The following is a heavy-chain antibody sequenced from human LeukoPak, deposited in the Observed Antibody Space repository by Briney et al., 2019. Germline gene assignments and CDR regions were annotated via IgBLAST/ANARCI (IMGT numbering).Heavy chain of an antibody. J-gene: IGHJ4*02. CDR1: GYTFSDYF. Sequence: GASVKVSCKASGYTFSDYFIHWVRQAPGQGLEWMGRINPNSGATIYAQKFQGRVTVTRDTSINTAYMELSRLTSDDTAVYYCARQDYYDSWGQGTLVTVSS. CDR2: INPNSGAT. CDR3: ARQDYYDS. V-gene: IGHV1-2*06.